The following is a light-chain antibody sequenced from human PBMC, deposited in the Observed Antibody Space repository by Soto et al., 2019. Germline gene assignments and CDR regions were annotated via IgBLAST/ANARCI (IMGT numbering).Light chain of an antibody. CDR2: GTS. J-gene: IGKJ3*01. V-gene: IGKV3D-20*02. Sequence: EIVLTQSPGTLSLSPGERATLSCRASQSVSSKYLAWYQQKPGQAPRVLIYGTSIRASGVPERFSGGGSGTDFTLTITRLEPEDFAVYYCQQRSNWPPLFTFGPGTKVDIK. CDR3: QQRSNWPPLFT. CDR1: QSVSSKY.